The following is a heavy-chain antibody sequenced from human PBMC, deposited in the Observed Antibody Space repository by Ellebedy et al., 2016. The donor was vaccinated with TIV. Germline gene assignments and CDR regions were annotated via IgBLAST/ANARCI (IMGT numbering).Heavy chain of an antibody. Sequence: PGGSLRLSCAASGFTVSGYYMTWVRQAPGKGLEWVSLIYSGGATFYTDSVKGRFTISSDSSKNTLFLQMSSLRVDDTAVYFCATRPQGAGDYPYLDYWGQGTLVTVSS. CDR3: ATRPQGAGDYPYLDY. CDR2: IYSGGAT. D-gene: IGHD2-21*01. CDR1: GFTVSGYY. J-gene: IGHJ4*02. V-gene: IGHV3-66*01.